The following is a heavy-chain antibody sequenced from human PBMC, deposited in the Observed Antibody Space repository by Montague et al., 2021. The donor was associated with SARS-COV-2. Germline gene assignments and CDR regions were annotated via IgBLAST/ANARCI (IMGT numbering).Heavy chain of an antibody. CDR3: ARDIGSAGIYYYYGMDV. V-gene: IGHV6-1*01. D-gene: IGHD3-10*01. CDR1: GDSVARHRGG. Sequence: CAISGDSVARHRGGWNWNTHEPSRHLQWLGRTYYRSKWFYDYAVSLKSRLTIKPDTSKNQFSLQLNSVTPEDTAVYYCARDIGSAGIYYYYGMDVWGQGTTVTVSS. CDR2: TYYRSKWFY. J-gene: IGHJ6*02.